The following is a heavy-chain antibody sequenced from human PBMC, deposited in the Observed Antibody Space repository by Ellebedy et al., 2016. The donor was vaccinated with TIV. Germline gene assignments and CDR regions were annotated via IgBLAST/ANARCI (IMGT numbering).Heavy chain of an antibody. CDR2: IKSDGSSI. CDR3: ARGHPATMNSLMGY. D-gene: IGHD5-12*01. V-gene: IGHV3-74*01. J-gene: IGHJ4*02. Sequence: GESLKISXAASEFTFSSYWMHWVRQAPGKGLVWVSRIKSDGSSITYADSVKGRFTISRDNAKNTLYLQMNSLRAEDTAVYYCARGHPATMNSLMGYWGQGTLVTVSS. CDR1: EFTFSSYW.